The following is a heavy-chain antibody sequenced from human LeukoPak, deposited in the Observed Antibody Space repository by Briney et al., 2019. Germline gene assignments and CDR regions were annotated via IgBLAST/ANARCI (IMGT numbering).Heavy chain of an antibody. J-gene: IGHJ4*02. CDR3: AKEGVGNYYDSSGYYPYYFDY. CDR2: ISGSGGST. Sequence: PGGSLRLSCAASGFTFSSYAMSWVRQAPGKGLEWVSAISGSGGSTYYADSVKGRFAISRDNSQNTLYLQMNSLRAEDTAVYYCAKEGVGNYYDSSGYYPYYFDYWGQGTLVTVSS. V-gene: IGHV3-23*01. CDR1: GFTFSSYA. D-gene: IGHD3-22*01.